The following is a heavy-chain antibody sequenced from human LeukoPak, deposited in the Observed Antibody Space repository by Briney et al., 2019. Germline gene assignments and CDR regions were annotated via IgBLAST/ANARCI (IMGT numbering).Heavy chain of an antibody. CDR2: TYYSGNT. CDR3: AREGMIGHHNWFDP. J-gene: IGHJ5*02. V-gene: IGHV4-59*01. Sequence: SETLSLTCTVSGDSISHYYFSWIRQPPGKGLEWIGYTYYSGNTNYNPSLKSRITMSVDTSKNQVSLRLRSVTAADTAVYYCAREGMIGHHNWFDPWGQGTLVSVSS. CDR1: GDSISHYY. D-gene: IGHD3-22*01.